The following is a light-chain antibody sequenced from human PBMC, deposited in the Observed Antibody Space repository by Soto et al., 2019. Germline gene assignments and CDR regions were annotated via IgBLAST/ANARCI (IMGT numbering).Light chain of an antibody. CDR2: GAS. Sequence: EIVLTQSPGTLSLSPGERATLSCRASQSVSSSYLAWYQQKPGQAPRLLIYGASTRATGIPDRFSGSGYGTDFCLTISRLEPDDCAVYYCQQYGRSPPYTFGQGPKLEIK. V-gene: IGKV3-20*01. J-gene: IGKJ2*01. CDR1: QSVSSSY. CDR3: QQYGRSPPYT.